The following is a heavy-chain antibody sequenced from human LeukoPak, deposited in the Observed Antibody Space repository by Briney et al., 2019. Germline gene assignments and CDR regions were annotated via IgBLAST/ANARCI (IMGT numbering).Heavy chain of an antibody. Sequence: PGGSLRLSCAASGFTFSSYSMNWVRQAPGKGLEWVSSISSSSSYIYYADSVKGRFTISRDNAKNSLYLQMNSLRAEDTAVHNCARDVGYYDSSGYYRDYYYYYVMDVWGQGTTVTVSS. J-gene: IGHJ6*02. CDR3: ARDVGYYDSSGYYRDYYYYYVMDV. CDR1: GFTFSSYS. D-gene: IGHD3-22*01. CDR2: ISSSSSYI. V-gene: IGHV3-21*01.